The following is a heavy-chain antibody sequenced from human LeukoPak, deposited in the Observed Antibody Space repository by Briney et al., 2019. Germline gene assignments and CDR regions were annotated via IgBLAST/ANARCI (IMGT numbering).Heavy chain of an antibody. J-gene: IGHJ4*02. D-gene: IGHD3-3*01. Sequence: SETLSLTCAVHGGSFSGYYWSWICQPSGKGLEWIGEINHSRNTNYNPSLKSRVTISVDTSKNQFSLKVSSVTAADTAVYYCARARRDSGYYNVDYWGQGALVTVSS. CDR3: ARARRDSGYYNVDY. V-gene: IGHV4-34*01. CDR1: GGSFSGYY. CDR2: INHSRNT.